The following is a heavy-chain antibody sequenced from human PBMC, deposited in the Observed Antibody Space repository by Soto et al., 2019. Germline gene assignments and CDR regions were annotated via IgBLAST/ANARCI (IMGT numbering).Heavy chain of an antibody. V-gene: IGHV3-30*18. CDR3: AKEDAMGSSWLDC. CDR2: ISYDGSKE. D-gene: IGHD6-13*01. J-gene: IGHJ5*01. Sequence: QVQLVESGGGVVPPGTSLRLSCAASGFTFSSSGMHWVRQAPGKGLEWVALISYDGSKEYYGDSVKGRFTISRDTSKNTLYLQMNSLRAEDTAVYFCAKEDAMGSSWLDCWGQGTLVTVSS. CDR1: GFTFSSSG.